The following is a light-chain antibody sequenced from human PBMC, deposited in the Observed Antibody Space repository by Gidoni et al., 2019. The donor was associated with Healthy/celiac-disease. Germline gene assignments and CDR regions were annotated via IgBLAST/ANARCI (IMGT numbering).Light chain of an antibody. CDR1: SSNIGAGYD. Sequence: QSVLTQPPSVSGAPGPRGTISFPGSSSNIGAGYDVHWYQQLPGTAPKLPIYGNRNRPSGVPDRFSGSKSGTSASLAITGLQAEDEADYYCQSYDSSLSGSVFGGGTKLTVL. J-gene: IGLJ2*01. CDR2: GNR. V-gene: IGLV1-40*01. CDR3: QSYDSSLSGSV.